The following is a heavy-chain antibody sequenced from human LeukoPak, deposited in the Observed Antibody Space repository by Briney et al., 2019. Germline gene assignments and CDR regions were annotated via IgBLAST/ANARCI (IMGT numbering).Heavy chain of an antibody. CDR1: GFTFSSYA. D-gene: IGHD5-12*01. V-gene: IGHV3-23*01. CDR3: AKIWARGYFDY. J-gene: IGHJ4*02. Sequence: GGSLRLSRAASGFTFSSYAMRWVRQAPGKWLEWVLSISGSGRSTYYADSVKGRFTISRDTSKSTLYLQMNSLRAEDTAVYYCAKIWARGYFDYWGQGTLVTVSS. CDR2: ISGSGRST.